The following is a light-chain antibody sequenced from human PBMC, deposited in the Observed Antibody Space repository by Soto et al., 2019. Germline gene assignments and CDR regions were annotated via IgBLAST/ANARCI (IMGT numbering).Light chain of an antibody. V-gene: IGLV4-69*01. Sequence: QSVLTQSPSASASLGASVKLTCSLSSVHSYYAIAWHQQRPEKGPRYLMKLNSDGSHTKGDGIPDRFSGSSSGAERYLTISSLQSDDEADYYCQTWGTGIVVFGGGTKVTVL. CDR2: LNSDGSH. J-gene: IGLJ2*01. CDR3: QTWGTGIVV. CDR1: SVHSYYA.